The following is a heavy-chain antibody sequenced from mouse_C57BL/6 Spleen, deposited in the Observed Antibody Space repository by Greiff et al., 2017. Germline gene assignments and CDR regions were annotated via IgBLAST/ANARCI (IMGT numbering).Heavy chain of an antibody. CDR1: GYTFTSYW. J-gene: IGHJ3*01. Sequence: QVQLQQSGPELVKPGASVKISCKASGYTFTSYWMHWVKQRPGPGLEWIGRIHPSASDTNYNQKFKGKATLTVDKSSSTAYMELSSLTSEDSAVYYVAYFYYDYDCGLFAYWGQGTLVTVSA. D-gene: IGHD2-4*01. CDR2: IHPSASDT. CDR3: AYFYYDYDCGLFAY. V-gene: IGHV1-74*01.